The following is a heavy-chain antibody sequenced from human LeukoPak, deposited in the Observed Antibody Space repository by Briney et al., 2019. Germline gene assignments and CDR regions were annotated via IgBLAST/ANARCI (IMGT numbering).Heavy chain of an antibody. V-gene: IGHV1-69*05. CDR3: AGGGLRGIDAFDI. CDR2: IIPIFGTA. D-gene: IGHD5/OR15-5a*01. J-gene: IGHJ3*02. CDR1: GGTFSSYA. Sequence: GASVKVSCKASGGTFSSYAISWVRQAPGQGLEWMGRIIPIFGTANYAQKFQGRVTITTDESTSTAYMELSSLRSEDTAVYYCAGGGLRGIDAFDIWGQGTVVTVSS.